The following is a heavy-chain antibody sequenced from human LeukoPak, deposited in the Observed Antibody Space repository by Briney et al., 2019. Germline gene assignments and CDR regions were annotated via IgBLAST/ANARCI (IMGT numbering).Heavy chain of an antibody. D-gene: IGHD3-10*01. CDR3: ARLLWFGELRGAFDI. J-gene: IGHJ3*02. CDR1: GGSISSSSYY. V-gene: IGHV4-39*01. Sequence: PSETLSLTCTVSGGSISSSSYYWGWIRQPPGKGPEWIGSIYYSGSTYYNPSLKSRVTISVDTSKNQFSLKLSSVTAADTAVYYCARLLWFGELRGAFDIWGQGTMVTVSS. CDR2: IYYSGST.